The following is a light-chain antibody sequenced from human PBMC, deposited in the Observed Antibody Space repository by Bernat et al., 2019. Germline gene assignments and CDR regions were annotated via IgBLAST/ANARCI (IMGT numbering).Light chain of an antibody. CDR1: QSISSR. Sequence: DIQMTQSSSSLSASVGDRVMITCRASQSISSRLAWYQHKPGQAPNLLIYQASTLESGVPSRFSGSGSGTEFTLTISGLQPDDFATYYCQQYNTYSRTFGQGTKVEIK. CDR3: QQYNTYSRT. J-gene: IGKJ1*01. V-gene: IGKV1-5*03. CDR2: QAS.